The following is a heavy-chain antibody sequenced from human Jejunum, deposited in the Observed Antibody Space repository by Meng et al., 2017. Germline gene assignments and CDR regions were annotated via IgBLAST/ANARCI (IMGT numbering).Heavy chain of an antibody. V-gene: IGHV3-74*03. J-gene: IGHJ4*02. D-gene: IGHD5-24*01. CDR3: ARDKMD. CDR2: INPDGSKS. Sequence: GESLKISCAASGFTFSSYWMHWVRQTPGKGLVWVSRINPDGSKSKNADSVKGRFTASRDNSKNTLYLQMNSLRAEDTAMYYCARDKMDLGQGTLVTVSS. CDR1: GFTFSSYW.